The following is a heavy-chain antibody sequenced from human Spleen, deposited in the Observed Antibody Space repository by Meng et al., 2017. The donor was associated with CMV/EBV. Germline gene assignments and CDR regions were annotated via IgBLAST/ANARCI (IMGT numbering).Heavy chain of an antibody. J-gene: IGHJ4*02. Sequence: GGSLRLSCIGPEFTFSGKYMSWVRQAPGKGLEWVSGIYSGDSTYNADSVKGGFTNSRDNTRNTLYLQMNRLRAEDTAVYYCASGDITIFGKVPHFDYWGQGTLVTVSS. V-gene: IGHV3-66*02. CDR2: IYSGDST. CDR3: ASGDITIFGKVPHFDY. CDR1: EFTFSGKY. D-gene: IGHD3-3*01.